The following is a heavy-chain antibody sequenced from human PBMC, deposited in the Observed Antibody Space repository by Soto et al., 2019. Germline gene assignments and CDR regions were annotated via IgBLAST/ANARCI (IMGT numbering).Heavy chain of an antibody. CDR1: GFTFSRYW. Sequence: PGGSLRLSCATSGFTFSRYWMTWFRQVPGKGLEWVANINQDGTEKYYLASVKGRFTISRDNAKDSLDLQMNALSADDTAVYYCAKAPDGSGREYYCDYWGQGTLVTVSS. D-gene: IGHD3-10*01. CDR2: INQDGTEK. CDR3: AKAPDGSGREYYCDY. V-gene: IGHV3-7*01. J-gene: IGHJ4*02.